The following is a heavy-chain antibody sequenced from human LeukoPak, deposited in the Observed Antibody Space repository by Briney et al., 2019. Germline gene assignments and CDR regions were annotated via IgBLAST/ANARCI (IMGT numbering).Heavy chain of an antibody. Sequence: SETLSLTCTVSGGSISSSSYYWGWIRQPPGKGLEWIGSIYYSGSTYYNPSLKSRVTISVDTSKNQFSLKLSSVTAADTAVYYCAREALGYSYDYYFDYWGQGTLVTVSS. V-gene: IGHV4-39*07. CDR3: AREALGYSYDYYFDY. CDR1: GGSISSSSYY. CDR2: IYYSGST. J-gene: IGHJ4*02. D-gene: IGHD5-18*01.